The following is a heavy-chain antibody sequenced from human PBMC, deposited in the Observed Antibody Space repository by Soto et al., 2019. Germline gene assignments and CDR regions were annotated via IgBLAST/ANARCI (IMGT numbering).Heavy chain of an antibody. CDR3: ARGGTYYDFWSGQYYYYYMDV. CDR2: IYYSGST. V-gene: IGHV4-59*01. CDR1: GGSISSYY. J-gene: IGHJ6*03. Sequence: SETLSLTCTVSGGSISSYYWSWIRQPPGKGLEWIGYIYYSGSTNYNPSLKSRVTISVDTSKNQFSLKPSSVTAADTAVYYCARGGTYYDFWSGQYYYYYMDVWGKGTTVTVSS. D-gene: IGHD3-3*01.